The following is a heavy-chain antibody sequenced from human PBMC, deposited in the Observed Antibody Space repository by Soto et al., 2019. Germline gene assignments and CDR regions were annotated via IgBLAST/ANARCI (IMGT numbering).Heavy chain of an antibody. Sequence: PSETLSLTCTVSGGSISSYYWSWIRQPPGKGLEWIGYIYYSGSTNYNPSLKSRVTISVDTSKNQFSLKLSSVTAADTAVYYCARAPYYYDSSGYRYGGFDYWGQGTLVTVSS. CDR2: IYYSGST. J-gene: IGHJ4*02. D-gene: IGHD3-22*01. CDR3: ARAPYYYDSSGYRYGGFDY. CDR1: GGSISSYY. V-gene: IGHV4-59*01.